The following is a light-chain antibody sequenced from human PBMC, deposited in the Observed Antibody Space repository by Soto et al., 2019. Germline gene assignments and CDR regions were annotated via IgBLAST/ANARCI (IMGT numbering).Light chain of an antibody. V-gene: IGLV2-23*01. CDR1: SSDVGSYNL. CDR3: CSYAGSSTWV. J-gene: IGLJ3*02. Sequence: QSVLTQPASVSGSPGQSITISCTGTSSDVGSYNLVSWYQQHPGKAPKLMIYEGSKRPSGVSNRFSGSKCGNTASLTISGLQAEDEADYYCCSYAGSSTWVFGGGTKLTVL. CDR2: EGS.